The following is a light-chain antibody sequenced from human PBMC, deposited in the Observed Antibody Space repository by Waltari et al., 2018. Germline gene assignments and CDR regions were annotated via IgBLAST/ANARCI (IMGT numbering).Light chain of an antibody. CDR3: FSYLFRNTLV. CDR2: EVT. V-gene: IGLV2-23*02. J-gene: IGLJ3*02. CDR1: SSDVGASNL. Sequence: QSALTQHASVSGSPGQSITISCTGTSSDVGASNLISWYQQGPGRAPKLVIYEVTKRATGVLDRFSGSKSDNTASLTISGLQAEDEADYSFFSYLFRNTLVFGGGTKLTVL.